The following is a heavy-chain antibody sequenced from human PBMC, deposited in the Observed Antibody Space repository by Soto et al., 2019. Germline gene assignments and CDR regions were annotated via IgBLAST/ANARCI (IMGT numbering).Heavy chain of an antibody. D-gene: IGHD6-19*01. V-gene: IGHV1-18*01. Sequence: ASVQVSCKASGYTFTSYGISWVRQAPGQGLEWMGWISAYNGNTNYAQKLQGRVTMTTDTSTSTAYMELRSLRSDDTAVYYCARTGLDSSGQMSSYYYYGMDVWGQGTTLTVSS. J-gene: IGHJ6*02. CDR3: ARTGLDSSGQMSSYYYYGMDV. CDR2: ISAYNGNT. CDR1: GYTFTSYG.